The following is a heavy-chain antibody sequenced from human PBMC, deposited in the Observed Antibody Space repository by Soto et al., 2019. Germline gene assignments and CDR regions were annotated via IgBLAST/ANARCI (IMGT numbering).Heavy chain of an antibody. D-gene: IGHD3-16*01. V-gene: IGHV1-18*01. CDR3: ASVTSVESRFYDCWFDT. CDR2: ISAYNGNT. J-gene: IGHJ5*02. Sequence: QVPLVQSGAEVKKPVASVKVSCKASGYTFTSYGISWVRQAPGQGLEWMEWISAYNGNTNYAEELQGRETMTAETVTSTAYMKLSSLRSDDTAGYYCASVTSVESRFYDCWFDTCVQGTLVTVFS. CDR1: GYTFTSYG.